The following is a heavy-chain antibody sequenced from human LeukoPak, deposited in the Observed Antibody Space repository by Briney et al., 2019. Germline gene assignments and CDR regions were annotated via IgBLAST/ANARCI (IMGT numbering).Heavy chain of an antibody. V-gene: IGHV3-48*03. D-gene: IGHD2/OR15-2a*01. Sequence: GGSLRLSCAASGFSFSSYEMNWVRQAPGKGLEWVSHSNRRGSTTYYADSVRGRFTISRDNAKNSLYLQMNSLRAEDTAVYYCAREGHTTGWPPFDFWGRGTLVTVSS. CDR2: SNRRGSTT. CDR3: AREGHTTGWPPFDF. CDR1: GFSFSSYE. J-gene: IGHJ4*02.